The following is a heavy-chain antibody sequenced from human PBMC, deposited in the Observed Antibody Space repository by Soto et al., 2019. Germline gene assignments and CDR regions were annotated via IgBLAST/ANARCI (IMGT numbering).Heavy chain of an antibody. D-gene: IGHD3-22*01. Sequence: GGSLRLSCAASGFTFSSYGMHCVRQAPGRGLEWVAVIWYDGSNKYYADSVKGRFTISRDNSKNTLYLQMNSLRAEDTAVYYCARDSSGYYTFEFWGQGTLVTVSS. CDR2: IWYDGSNK. J-gene: IGHJ4*02. V-gene: IGHV3-33*08. CDR1: GFTFSSYG. CDR3: ARDSSGYYTFEF.